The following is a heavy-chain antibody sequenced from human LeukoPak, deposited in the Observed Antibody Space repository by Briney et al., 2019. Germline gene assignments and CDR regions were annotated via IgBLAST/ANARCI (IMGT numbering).Heavy chain of an antibody. J-gene: IGHJ4*02. CDR1: GGSINNYY. CDR2: IYYSGST. D-gene: IGHD3-10*01. V-gene: IGHV4-59*12. CDR3: AREVGKTFDY. Sequence: SGILSLTCSVSGGSINNYYWSWIRQPPGKGLEWIGYIYYSGSTKYNPSLKSRVTISVDTSKNQFSLKLSSVTAADTAVYYCAREVGKTFDYWGQGTLVTVSS.